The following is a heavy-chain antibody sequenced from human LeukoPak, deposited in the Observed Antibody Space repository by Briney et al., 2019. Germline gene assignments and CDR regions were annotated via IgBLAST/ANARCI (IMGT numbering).Heavy chain of an antibody. J-gene: IGHJ4*02. V-gene: IGHV3-64*01. CDR3: ARVLPGASTYDY. CDR1: VFTFSSYA. D-gene: IGHD2-15*01. CDR2: IDGIWITP. Sequence: GGSLRLSCAASVFTFSSYAMKCVRPAPGKGLDYVSAIDGIWITPYYAISVSGRFTISIDKSQNTLYLQMGSLRVEDMAVYYCARVLPGASTYDYWGRGTLVTVSS.